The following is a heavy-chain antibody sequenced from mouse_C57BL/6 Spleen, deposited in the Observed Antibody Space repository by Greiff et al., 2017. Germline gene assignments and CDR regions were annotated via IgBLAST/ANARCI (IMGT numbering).Heavy chain of an antibody. V-gene: IGHV1-15*01. CDR3: TRKGLAY. J-gene: IGHJ2*01. Sequence: VQLVESGAELVRPGASVTLSCKASGYTFTDYEMHWVKQTPVHGLEWIGAIDPETGGTAYNQKFKGKAILTADKSSSTAYMELRSLTSEDSAVYYCTRKGLAYWGQGTTLTVSS. D-gene: IGHD3-3*01. CDR2: IDPETGGT. CDR1: GYTFTDYE.